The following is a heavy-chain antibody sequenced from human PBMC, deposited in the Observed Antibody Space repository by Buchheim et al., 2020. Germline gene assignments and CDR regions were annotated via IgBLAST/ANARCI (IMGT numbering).Heavy chain of an antibody. CDR1: GFTFSSYA. CDR2: ISGSGGST. Sequence: EVQLLESGGGLVQPGGSLRLSCAASGFTFSSYAMSWVRQAPGKGLEWVSAISGSGGSTYYADSVKGRFTISRDNSKNTLYLQMNRLRAEDTAVYYCAKDHGRWLLLRRRYYFDYWGQGTL. CDR3: AKDHGRWLLLRRRYYFDY. V-gene: IGHV3-23*01. D-gene: IGHD3-22*01. J-gene: IGHJ4*02.